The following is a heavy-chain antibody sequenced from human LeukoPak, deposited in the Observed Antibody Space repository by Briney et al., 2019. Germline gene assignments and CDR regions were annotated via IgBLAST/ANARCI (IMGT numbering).Heavy chain of an antibody. J-gene: IGHJ4*02. D-gene: IGHD3-9*01. Sequence: SGGSLRLSCAASGFIFDEYAMHWVRQAPGKGLEWVSGITWNSGNIGYADSVKSRFTLSRDKARKSLYLQMNSLRVEDTALYYCAKEDRAYYDILSGSFDSWGQGTLVTVSS. CDR2: ITWNSGNI. CDR3: AKEDRAYYDILSGSFDS. CDR1: GFIFDEYA. V-gene: IGHV3-9*01.